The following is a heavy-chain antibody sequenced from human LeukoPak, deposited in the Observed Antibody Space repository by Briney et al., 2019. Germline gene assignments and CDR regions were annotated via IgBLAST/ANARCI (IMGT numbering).Heavy chain of an antibody. D-gene: IGHD2-15*01. J-gene: IGHJ3*01. CDR2: ISSNGDNT. CDR3: TRDSALLGVAFDL. CDR1: GFPFNTYA. V-gene: IGHV3-64D*06. Sequence: PGGSLRLSCSASGFPFNTYAKHWVRQAPGKGLEYVAGISSNGDNTDFADSAKGRFTISRDNSKSTLFLQMNSLRAEDTAVYFCTRDSALLGVAFDLWGQGTVVTVSS.